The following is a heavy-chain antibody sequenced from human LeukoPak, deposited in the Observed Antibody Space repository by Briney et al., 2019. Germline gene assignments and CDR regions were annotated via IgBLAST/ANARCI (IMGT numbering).Heavy chain of an antibody. CDR2: ISSSSSYI. J-gene: IGHJ4*02. V-gene: IGHV3-21*01. CDR3: ARTLLEYSSHRPPDEVDY. D-gene: IGHD6-6*01. Sequence: TGGSLRLSCAASGFTFSSYSMNWVRQAPGKGLEWVSSISSSSSYIYYADSVKGRFTISRDNAKNSLYLQMNSLRAEDTAVYYCARTLLEYSSHRPPDEVDYWGQGTLVTVSS. CDR1: GFTFSSYS.